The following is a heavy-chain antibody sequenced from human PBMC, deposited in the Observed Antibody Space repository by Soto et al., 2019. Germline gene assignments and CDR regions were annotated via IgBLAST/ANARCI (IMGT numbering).Heavy chain of an antibody. CDR1: GCSISSYY. J-gene: IGHJ4*02. D-gene: IGHD7-27*01. V-gene: IGHV4-59*08. CDR3: ARRWGRTFDY. Sequence: TSETLSLTCTVSGCSISSYYWSWIRQPPGKGLEWIGYIYYSGSTNYNPSLKSRVTISVDTSKNQFSLKLSSVTAADTAVYYCARRWGRTFDYWGQGTLVTVS. CDR2: IYYSGST.